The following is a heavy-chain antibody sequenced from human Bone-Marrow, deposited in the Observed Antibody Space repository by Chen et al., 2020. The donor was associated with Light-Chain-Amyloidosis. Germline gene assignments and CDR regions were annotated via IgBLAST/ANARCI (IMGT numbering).Heavy chain of an antibody. J-gene: IGHJ3*02. CDR3: AKDISYDDILPGYTADAFDI. CDR2: ISGSGGSR. Sequence: EVQLVESGGGLLQRGGSLRLSCAASGFAFSSYAMSWVRQAPGKGVEWVSTISGSGGSRYYGDSVKGRLTISRDNSKNALFLQMNSLRAEDTAVYYCAKDISYDDILPGYTADAFDIWGQGTMVTVSS. V-gene: IGHV3-23*04. CDR1: GFAFSSYA. D-gene: IGHD3-9*01.